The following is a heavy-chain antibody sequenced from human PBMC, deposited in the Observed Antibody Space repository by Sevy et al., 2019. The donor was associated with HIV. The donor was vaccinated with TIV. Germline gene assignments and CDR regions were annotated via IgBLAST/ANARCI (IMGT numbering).Heavy chain of an antibody. CDR1: GFTFTNAW. D-gene: IGHD4-17*01. V-gene: IGHV3-15*01. CDR3: TTDREYGDYKGGFDY. CDR2: IRSNTDGGKT. J-gene: IGHJ4*02. Sequence: GGSLRLSCAVSGFTFTNAWMGWVRQAPGKGLEWVGRIRSNTDGGKTDYAAPLKGRFTISRDDSKNTLYLQMNILKSVDTAVYYCTTDREYGDYKGGFDYWGQGTLVTVSS.